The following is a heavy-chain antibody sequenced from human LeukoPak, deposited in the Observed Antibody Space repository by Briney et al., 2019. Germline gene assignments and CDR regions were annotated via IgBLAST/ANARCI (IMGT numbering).Heavy chain of an antibody. J-gene: IGHJ6*03. CDR3: ARGYYGSGSHCCHMDV. CDR2: INHSGSI. CDR1: GGSFSGYY. Sequence: SETLSLTCAVYGGSFSGYYWSWIRQPPGKGLEWIGEINHSGSINYNSSLKSRVTISVDTSKNQFSLKLSSVTAADTAVYYCARGYYGSGSHCCHMDVWGKGTTITVS. D-gene: IGHD3-10*01. V-gene: IGHV4-34*01.